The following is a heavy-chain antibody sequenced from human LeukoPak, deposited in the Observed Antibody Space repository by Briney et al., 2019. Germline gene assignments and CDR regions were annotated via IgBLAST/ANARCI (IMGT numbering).Heavy chain of an antibody. V-gene: IGHV4-59*01. CDR3: AREFGDIVVVPAAMYPSYFDY. CDR1: GGSISSYY. J-gene: IGHJ4*02. CDR2: IYYSGST. Sequence: SETLSLTCTVSGGSISSYYWSWIRQPPGKGLEWIGYIYYSGSTNYNPSLKSRVTISVDTSKNQFSLKLSSVTAADTAVYYCAREFGDIVVVPAAMYPSYFDYWGQGTLVTVSS. D-gene: IGHD2-2*01.